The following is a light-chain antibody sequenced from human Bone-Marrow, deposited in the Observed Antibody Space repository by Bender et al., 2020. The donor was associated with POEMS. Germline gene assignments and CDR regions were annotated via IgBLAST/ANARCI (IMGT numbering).Light chain of an antibody. Sequence: QSALTQPASVSGSPRQSITISCTGTSSDVGGYHYVSWYQQHPGKAPKLMIYDVSNRPSGVSNRFSGSKSGNTASLTISGLQAEDEADYYCNSYTSSSTLVFGGGTKLTVL. CDR1: SSDVGGYHY. V-gene: IGLV2-14*01. CDR3: NSYTSSSTLV. CDR2: DVS. J-gene: IGLJ3*02.